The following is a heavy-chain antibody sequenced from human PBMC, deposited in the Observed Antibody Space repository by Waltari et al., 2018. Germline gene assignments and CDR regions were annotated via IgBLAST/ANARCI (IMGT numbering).Heavy chain of an antibody. V-gene: IGHV3-23*01. CDR1: GSTFSAYA. CDR3: AKMFSGHYSFDY. Sequence: EVQLLESGGGLAQPGGSLRPSCAASGSTFSAYAMSWFGQAPGEGLGWVVLILSGGATFYAASVKGRFTISTDKSKNTLYLQMNSLRAEDTATYYCAKMFSGHYSFDYWGQGTLVTVSS. D-gene: IGHD3-22*01. J-gene: IGHJ4*02. CDR2: LILSGGAT.